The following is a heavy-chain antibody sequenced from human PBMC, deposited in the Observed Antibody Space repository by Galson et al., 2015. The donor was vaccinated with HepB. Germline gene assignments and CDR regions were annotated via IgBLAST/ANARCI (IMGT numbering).Heavy chain of an antibody. CDR3: AKLPLEELLLYYFDS. CDR1: GYTFTSDH. D-gene: IGHD1-7*01. CDR2: MNPGGGSP. V-gene: IGHV1-46*01. Sequence: SVKVSCKASGYTFTSDHMHWVRQAPGQVFEWMGIMNPGGGSPRYAQKFQGRITMTRDTSTSTDYMELSSLRAEDTAIYYCAKLPLEELLLYYFDSWGQGTLVTVSS. J-gene: IGHJ4*02.